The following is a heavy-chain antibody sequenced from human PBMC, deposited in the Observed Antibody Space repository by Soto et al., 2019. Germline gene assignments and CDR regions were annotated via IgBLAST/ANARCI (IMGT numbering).Heavy chain of an antibody. Sequence: EVQLVESGGGLVQPGGSLKLSCAASGFTFSGSAMHWVRQASGKGLEWVGRIRSKANSYATAYAASVKGRFTISRDDSKKTAYLQMNSLKTEDTAVYYCTRHVIAAAGATTFRDYYYYYGMDVWGQGTTVTVSS. CDR1: GFTFSGSA. D-gene: IGHD6-13*01. CDR2: IRSKANSYAT. CDR3: TRHVIAAAGATTFRDYYYYYGMDV. J-gene: IGHJ6*02. V-gene: IGHV3-73*02.